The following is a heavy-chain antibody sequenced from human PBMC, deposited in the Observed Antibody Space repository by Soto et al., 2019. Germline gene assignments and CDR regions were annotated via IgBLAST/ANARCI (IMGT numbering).Heavy chain of an antibody. J-gene: IGHJ5*02. CDR2: IYATGTT. CDR3: VRDGTKTLRDWFDP. V-gene: IGHV4-4*07. D-gene: IGHD1-1*01. Sequence: PSEPALTCTVSGASISGFYWSWIRKSAGKGLEWIGRIYATGTTDYNPSLKSRVMMSVDTSKKQFSLKLRSVTAADTAVYYCVRDGTKTLRDWFDPWGQGISVTVSS. CDR1: GASISGFY.